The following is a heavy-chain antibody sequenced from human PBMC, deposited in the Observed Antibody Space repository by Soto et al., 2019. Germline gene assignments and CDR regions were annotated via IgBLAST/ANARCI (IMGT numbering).Heavy chain of an antibody. Sequence: GGSLRPSCAASGFTFTTYELNWVRLAPGKGLEWLSYISGSGATTYYGDSVKGRFTISRDNGKNSLYLQMNSLRVEDTAVYFCAGRDGHSRRKPPYYSYYYGFNVWGQGTTVTVSS. V-gene: IGHV3-48*03. CDR3: AGRDGHSRRKPPYYSYYYGFNV. CDR1: GFTFTTYE. D-gene: IGHD4-4*01. CDR2: ISGSGATT. J-gene: IGHJ6*02.